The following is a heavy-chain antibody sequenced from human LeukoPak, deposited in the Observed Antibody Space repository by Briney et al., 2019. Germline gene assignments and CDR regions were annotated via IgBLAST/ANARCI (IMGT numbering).Heavy chain of an antibody. Sequence: GGSLRLSCAASGFTFSSYGMHWVRQAPGKGLEWVAVISYDGSNKYYADSVKGRFTISRDNSKNTLYLQMNSLRAEDTAVYYCARGRTGYQLLGSFDYWGQGTLVTVSS. J-gene: IGHJ4*02. V-gene: IGHV3-30*03. CDR1: GFTFSSYG. D-gene: IGHD2-2*01. CDR3: ARGRTGYQLLGSFDY. CDR2: ISYDGSNK.